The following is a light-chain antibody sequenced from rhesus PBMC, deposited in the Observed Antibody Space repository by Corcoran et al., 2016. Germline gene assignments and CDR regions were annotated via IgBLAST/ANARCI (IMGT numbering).Light chain of an antibody. CDR3: QQGNCNPLT. CDR2: YAN. J-gene: IGKJ4*01. V-gene: IGKV1-32*02. Sequence: DIQMSQSPSSLSASVGDRVTITCRASQGISSYLNWYQQKPGKAPKLLIYYANSLASGVPSRFSGSGSGTDFTLTISSLQPEDFVTYYCQQGNCNPLTFGGGTKVELK. CDR1: QGISSY.